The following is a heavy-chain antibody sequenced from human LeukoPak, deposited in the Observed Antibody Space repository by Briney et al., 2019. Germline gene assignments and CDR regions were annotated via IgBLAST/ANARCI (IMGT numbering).Heavy chain of an antibody. V-gene: IGHV1-69*06. Sequence: SVKVSCKASGYTFTAYYMHWLRQAPGQGLEWMGGIIPIFGTANYAQKFQGRVTITADKSTSTAYMELSSLRYDDTAVYYCATNILVRDIINWFDPWGQGTLVTVSS. D-gene: IGHD3-10*01. CDR2: IIPIFGTA. CDR1: GYTFTAYY. CDR3: ATNILVRDIINWFDP. J-gene: IGHJ5*02.